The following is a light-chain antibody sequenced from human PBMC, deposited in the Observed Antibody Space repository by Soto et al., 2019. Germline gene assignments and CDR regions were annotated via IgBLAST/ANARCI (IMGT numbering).Light chain of an antibody. CDR2: GAS. Sequence: EIVMTQSPGTLSLSPGERATLSCRASQSVSSSYLAWYQQKPGQAPRLLIYGASSRATGIPDRFSGSGSGTDFTLTISRLEPEDFAVYYCQQYGSSRGFTFGPGTQVD. J-gene: IGKJ3*01. V-gene: IGKV3-20*01. CDR1: QSVSSSY. CDR3: QQYGSSRGFT.